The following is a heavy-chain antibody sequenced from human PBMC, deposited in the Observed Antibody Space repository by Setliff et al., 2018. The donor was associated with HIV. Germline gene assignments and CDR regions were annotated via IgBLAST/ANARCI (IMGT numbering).Heavy chain of an antibody. D-gene: IGHD4-17*01. J-gene: IGHJ4*02. V-gene: IGHV1-2*06. Sequence: GASVKVSCKAVGYTFSGYYLHWVRQAPGQGLEWMGRINPKSGGTQYSQKFQGRVTMARDVSISTFYMQLTRLRSDDTAMYYCARSNPNYGDFIDYWGQGTLVTVSS. CDR2: INPKSGGT. CDR3: ARSNPNYGDFIDY. CDR1: GYTFSGYY.